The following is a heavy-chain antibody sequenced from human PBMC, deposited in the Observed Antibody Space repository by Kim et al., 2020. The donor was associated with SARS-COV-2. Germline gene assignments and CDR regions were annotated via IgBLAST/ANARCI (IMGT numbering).Heavy chain of an antibody. Sequence: GGSLRLSCAASGFTFGSYAMTWVRQAPGKGLEWVSSISGSGGGTYAGSVRGRFTISRDNSKNTLYLQLNSLRVEDTALYYCAKVEQGQYSTNWYPFDYWGQGTLVTVSS. CDR1: GFTFGSYA. V-gene: IGHV3-23*01. CDR2: ISGSGGGT. D-gene: IGHD6-13*01. CDR3: AKVEQGQYSTNWYPFDY. J-gene: IGHJ4*02.